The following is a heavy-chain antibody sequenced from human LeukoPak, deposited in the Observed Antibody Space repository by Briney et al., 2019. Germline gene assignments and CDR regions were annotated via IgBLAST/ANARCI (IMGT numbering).Heavy chain of an antibody. D-gene: IGHD4-17*01. CDR3: AKDRLSWATVSSFDY. CDR2: ISGSGGST. Sequence: PGGSLRLSCAASGFTFSSYAMSWVRQAPGKGLEWVSAISGSGGSTYYADSVKGRFTISRDNSKNTLYLQMNSLRAEDTAVCYCAKDRLSWATVSSFDYWGQGTLVTVSS. V-gene: IGHV3-23*01. CDR1: GFTFSSYA. J-gene: IGHJ4*02.